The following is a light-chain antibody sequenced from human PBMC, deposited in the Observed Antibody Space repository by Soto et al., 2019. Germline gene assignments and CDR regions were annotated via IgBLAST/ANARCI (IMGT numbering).Light chain of an antibody. CDR2: AAS. CDR3: QQTYSTLSIT. V-gene: IGKV1-39*01. J-gene: IGKJ5*01. Sequence: DIQMTQSPSSLSASVGDRVTITCRASESIARHLNWYQQKPGKAPKLLIYAASSLHNGVPSRFRGGGSGTDFTLTISNLQHEDVATYYCQQTYSTLSITFGQGTRLEIK. CDR1: ESIARH.